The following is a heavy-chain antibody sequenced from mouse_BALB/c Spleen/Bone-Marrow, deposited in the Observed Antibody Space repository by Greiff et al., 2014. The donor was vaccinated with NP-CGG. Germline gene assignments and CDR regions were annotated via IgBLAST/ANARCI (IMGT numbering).Heavy chain of an antibody. J-gene: IGHJ3*01. D-gene: IGHD2-4*01. Sequence: QVQLQQSGAELVRPGASVKLSCKALGYTFTDYEMHWVKQTPVHGLEWIGAIHPGSGGTAYNQKFKGKATLTADKSSSTAYMELSSLTYEGSAVYYGTREGLRGAGLAYWGQGTLVTISA. CDR3: TREGLRGAGLAY. CDR1: GYTFTDYE. V-gene: IGHV1-15*01. CDR2: IHPGSGGT.